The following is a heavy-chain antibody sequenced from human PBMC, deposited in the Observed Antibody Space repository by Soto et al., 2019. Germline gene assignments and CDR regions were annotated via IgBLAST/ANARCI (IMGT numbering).Heavy chain of an antibody. CDR1: GGSVSSGSYY. D-gene: IGHD4-17*01. V-gene: IGHV4-61*01. CDR2: IYYSGNT. CDR3: ARVLTTVTT. J-gene: IGHJ5*02. Sequence: QVQLQESGPGLVKPSETLSLTCTVSGGSVSSGSYYWSWIRQPPGKGLEWIGYIYYSGNTNHNPSLKSRVTISVDTSKNQFSLKLSSVTAADTAVYYCARVLTTVTTWGQGTLVTVSS.